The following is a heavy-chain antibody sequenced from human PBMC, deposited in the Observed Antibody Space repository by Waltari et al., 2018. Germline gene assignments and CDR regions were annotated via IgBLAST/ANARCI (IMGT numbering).Heavy chain of an antibody. CDR3: ATSYYYDSSGIWH. D-gene: IGHD3-22*01. Sequence: QVQLVQSGAEVKKPGSSVKVSCKASGGTFGSYTSSWVRQAPGPGLEWMGRIIPILGIANYAQKFQGRVTITADKSTSTAYMELSSLRSEDTAVYYCATSYYYDSSGIWHWGQGTLVTVSS. CDR1: GGTFGSYT. V-gene: IGHV1-69*02. J-gene: IGHJ4*02. CDR2: IIPILGIA.